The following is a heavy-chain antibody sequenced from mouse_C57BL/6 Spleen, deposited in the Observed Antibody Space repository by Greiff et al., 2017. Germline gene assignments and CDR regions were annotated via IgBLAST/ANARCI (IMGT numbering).Heavy chain of an antibody. CDR2: IHPNSGST. J-gene: IGHJ3*01. D-gene: IGHD3-2*02. V-gene: IGHV1-64*01. CDR3: ARGAQAKARGFAD. CDR1: GYTFTSYW. Sequence: QVQLQQPGAELVKPGASVKLSCKASGYTFTSYWMHWVKQRPGQGLEWIGMIHPNSGSTNYNEKFKSKATLTVDKSSSTAYMQLSSLTSEDSAVYYCARGAQAKARGFADWGQGTLVTVSA.